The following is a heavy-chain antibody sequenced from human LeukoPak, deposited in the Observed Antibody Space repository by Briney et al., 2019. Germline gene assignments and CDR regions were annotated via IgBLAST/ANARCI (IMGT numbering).Heavy chain of an antibody. V-gene: IGHV1-46*01. CDR3: ARDRSIAASGRSWYFDL. CDR2: INPSGGST. Sequence: ASVKVSCKASGYTFTGYYMHWVRQAPGQGLEWMGIINPSGGSTIYAHKFQGRATMTRDMSTSTVYMELSILRSEDTAVYYCARDRSIAASGRSWYFDLWGRGTLVTVSS. J-gene: IGHJ2*01. D-gene: IGHD6-13*01. CDR1: GYTFTGYY.